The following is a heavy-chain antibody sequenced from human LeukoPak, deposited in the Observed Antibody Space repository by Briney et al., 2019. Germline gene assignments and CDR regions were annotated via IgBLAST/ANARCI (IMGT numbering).Heavy chain of an antibody. J-gene: IGHJ4*02. CDR2: ISAFNGDT. D-gene: IGHD2-2*01. Sequence: ASVKVSCKASGYLFSSYGISWVRQAPRQGLEWMGWISAFNGDTNYAQILQGRVTMTKDTSTNTAYMELRSLRSDDTAVYYCARDRYCSSTSCYRRTELFDFWGQGTLVTVSS. V-gene: IGHV1-18*01. CDR3: ARDRYCSSTSCYRRTELFDF. CDR1: GYLFSSYG.